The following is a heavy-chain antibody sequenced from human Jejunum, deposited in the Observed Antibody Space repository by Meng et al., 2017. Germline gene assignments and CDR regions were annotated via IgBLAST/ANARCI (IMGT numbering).Heavy chain of an antibody. J-gene: IGHJ4*02. CDR1: GDSVSSTSAA. CDR3: AREAAAGSMAY. CDR2: TYYRSKWNN. D-gene: IGHD6-13*01. Sequence: SETLSPTCVLSGDSVSSTSAAWNWIRQSPSRGFEWLGRTYYRSKWNNDYAGSVKGRITISPDTSKNQFSLQVNDVTPEHTAVYYCAREAAAGSMAYWGQGTRVTGSS. V-gene: IGHV6-1*01.